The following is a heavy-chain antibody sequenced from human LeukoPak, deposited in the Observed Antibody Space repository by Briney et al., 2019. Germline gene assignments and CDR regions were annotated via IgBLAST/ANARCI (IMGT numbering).Heavy chain of an antibody. CDR2: IYYSGST. J-gene: IGHJ4*02. Sequence: SETLSLTCTVSGGSISSSSYYWGWIRQPPGKGLEWIGSIYYSGSTYYNPSLKSRVTISVDTSKNQFSLKLSSVTAADTAVYYCARGPNIVVDTGCDYWGQGTLVTVSS. CDR1: GGSISSSSYY. D-gene: IGHD2-2*01. CDR3: ARGPNIVVDTGCDY. V-gene: IGHV4-39*07.